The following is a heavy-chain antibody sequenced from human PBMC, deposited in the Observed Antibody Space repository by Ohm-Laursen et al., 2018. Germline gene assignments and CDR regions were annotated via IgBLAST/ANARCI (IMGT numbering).Heavy chain of an antibody. CDR3: ARGSIQLWLKMSY. CDR2: IWYDGSNK. D-gene: IGHD5-18*01. CDR1: GFTFSSYG. J-gene: IGHJ4*02. V-gene: IGHV3-33*01. Sequence: SLRLSCSASGFTFSSYGMHWVRQAPGKGLEWVAVIWYDGSNKYYADSVKGRFTISRDNSKNTLYLQMNSLRAEDTAVYYCARGSIQLWLKMSYWGQGTLVTVSS.